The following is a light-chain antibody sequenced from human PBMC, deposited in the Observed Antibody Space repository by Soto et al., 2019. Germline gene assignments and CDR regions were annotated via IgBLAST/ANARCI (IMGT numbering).Light chain of an antibody. V-gene: IGKV3-20*01. CDR3: QQYNNWPRT. CDR2: GAS. CDR1: QSVSSSY. J-gene: IGKJ1*01. Sequence: EIVLTQSPGTLSLSPGERATLSCRASQSVSSSYLAWYQQKPGQAPRLLISGASGRATGIPVRFSSSGSETDFTLTISRLEPEDFAVYYCQQYNNWPRTFGQGTKVDIK.